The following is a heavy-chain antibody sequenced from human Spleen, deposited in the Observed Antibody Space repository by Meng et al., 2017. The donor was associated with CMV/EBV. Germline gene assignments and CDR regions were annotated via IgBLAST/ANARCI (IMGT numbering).Heavy chain of an antibody. CDR2: ISRTSNHL. CDR1: GFAFSSYR. J-gene: IGHJ4*02. Sequence: ASGFAFSSYRMNWVRKAPGKGLGRVSSISRTSNHLYCAASVRGRCTISRDNAKNSLFLQMNSLRAEDTALYYCARDYCSSTSCSFDYWGQGTLVTVSS. V-gene: IGHV3-21*04. CDR3: ARDYCSSTSCSFDY. D-gene: IGHD2-2*01.